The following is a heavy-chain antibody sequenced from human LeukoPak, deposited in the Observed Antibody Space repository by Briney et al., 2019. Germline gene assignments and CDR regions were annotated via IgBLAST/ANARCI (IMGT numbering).Heavy chain of an antibody. Sequence: SETLSLTCTVSGGSISSYYWSWIRQPPGKGLEWIGYIYYSGSTNYNPSLKSRVTISVDTSKNQFSLKLSSVTAADTAVYYCARHRIAARLFDPWGQGTLVTVSS. CDR3: ARHRIAARLFDP. J-gene: IGHJ5*02. CDR1: GGSISSYY. V-gene: IGHV4-59*08. CDR2: IYYSGST. D-gene: IGHD6-6*01.